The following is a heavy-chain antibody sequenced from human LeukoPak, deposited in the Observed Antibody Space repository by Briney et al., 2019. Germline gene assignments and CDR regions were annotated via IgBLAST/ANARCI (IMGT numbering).Heavy chain of an antibody. J-gene: IGHJ6*03. CDR3: ARVAGAWDYYYYMDV. V-gene: IGHV3-66*01. CDR1: GFTVSSNY. CDR2: IYSGGST. D-gene: IGHD2-15*01. Sequence: GGSLRLSCAASGFTVSSNYMSWVRQAPGKGLEWVSVIYSGGSTYYADSVKGRFTISRDNSKNTLYLQMNSLRAEDTAVYYCARVAGAWDYYYYMDVWGKGTTVTVSS.